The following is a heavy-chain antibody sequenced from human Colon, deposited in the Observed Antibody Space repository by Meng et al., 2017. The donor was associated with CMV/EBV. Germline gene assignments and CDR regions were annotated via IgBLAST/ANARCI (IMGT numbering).Heavy chain of an antibody. V-gene: IGHV1-2*02. J-gene: IGHJ4*02. CDR3: VRESWYFDF. CDR1: GYTFTANH. D-gene: IGHD6-13*01. Sequence: QVQLIQSGTDVKKPGASGKCSCKTSGYTFTANHLHWVRLAPGQGLEWMGWIYPQDGGTYFAQKFQDRVTLTRDTSITTAYMELSGLTSDDTAIYYCVRESWYFDFWGEGTLVTVSS. CDR2: IYPQDGGT.